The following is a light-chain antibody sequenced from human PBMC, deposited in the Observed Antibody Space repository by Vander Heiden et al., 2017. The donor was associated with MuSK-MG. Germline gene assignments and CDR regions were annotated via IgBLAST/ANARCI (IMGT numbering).Light chain of an antibody. CDR1: ESVHND. Sequence: EIVMTQSPPTLSVSPGERATLSCRASESVHNDVAWYQQRPGQAPRLLIYGASTRATAIPARFSGSGSGTEFTLTISSRQSEDFAIYYCQQNNNWSPITFGQGTRMEIK. J-gene: IGKJ5*01. CDR2: GAS. CDR3: QQNNNWSPIT. V-gene: IGKV3D-15*01.